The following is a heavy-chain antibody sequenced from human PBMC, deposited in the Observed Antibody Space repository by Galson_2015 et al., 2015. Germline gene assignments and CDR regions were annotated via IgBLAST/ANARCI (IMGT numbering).Heavy chain of an antibody. D-gene: IGHD3-10*01. J-gene: IGHJ6*03. CDR3: AKVGAGDYYYYYYMDV. CDR2: ISGSGLNT. CDR1: GFTFSNYA. Sequence: SLRLSCAASGFTFSNYAMTWVRQAPGTGPEWVAVISGSGLNTYYADAVKGRFTLSRDNSKNTLYLNMNSLRGDDTAVYHCAKVGAGDYYYYYYMDVWGKGTTVTVSS. V-gene: IGHV3-23*01.